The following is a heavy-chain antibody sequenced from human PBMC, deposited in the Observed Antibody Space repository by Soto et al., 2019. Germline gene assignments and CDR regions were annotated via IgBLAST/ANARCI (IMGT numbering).Heavy chain of an antibody. Sequence: LSLTCTVSGGSISSGGYYWSWIRQHPGKGLEWIGYIYYSGSTYYNPSLKSRVTISVDTSKNQFSLNLSSVTAADTAVYYCARAGQSSSSEGANWFDPWGQGTLVTVSS. CDR2: IYYSGST. CDR3: ARAGQSSSSEGANWFDP. D-gene: IGHD6-6*01. V-gene: IGHV4-31*03. CDR1: GGSISSGGYY. J-gene: IGHJ5*02.